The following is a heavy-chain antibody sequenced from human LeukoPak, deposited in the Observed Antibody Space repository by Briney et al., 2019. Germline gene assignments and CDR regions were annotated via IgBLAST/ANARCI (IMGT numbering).Heavy chain of an antibody. CDR1: GYTFTFYY. CDR3: ARDRNSGSSLDI. V-gene: IGHV1-2*02. J-gene: IGHJ3*02. CDR2: INPHSDAT. Sequence: GASVKVSCKASGYTFTFYYIHWVRQAPGQGLEWMGWINPHSDATNYAQNFQGRVTMTRDTSISTAYMELSSLKSDDTAVYYCARDRNSGSSLDIWGQGTMLTVSS. D-gene: IGHD6-6*01.